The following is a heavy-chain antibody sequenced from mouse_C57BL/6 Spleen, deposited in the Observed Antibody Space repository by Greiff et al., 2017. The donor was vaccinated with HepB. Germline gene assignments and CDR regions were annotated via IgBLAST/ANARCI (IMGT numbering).Heavy chain of an antibody. Sequence: EVKVVESGGGLVKPGGSLKLSCAASGFTFSDYGMHWVRQAPEKGLEWVAYISSGSSTIYYADTVKGRFTISRDNAKNTLFLQMTSLRSEDTAMYYCARDPSYYYGSSPLAMDYWGQGTSVTVSS. J-gene: IGHJ4*01. D-gene: IGHD1-1*01. V-gene: IGHV5-17*01. CDR3: ARDPSYYYGSSPLAMDY. CDR2: ISSGSSTI. CDR1: GFTFSDYG.